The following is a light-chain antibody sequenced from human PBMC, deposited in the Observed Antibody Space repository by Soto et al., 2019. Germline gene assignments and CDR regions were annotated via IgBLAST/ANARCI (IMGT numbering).Light chain of an antibody. CDR3: LLFHSGASV. J-gene: IGLJ3*02. Sequence: QSVVTQEPSLTVSPGGTVTLTCGSSTGPVTSGHFPSWLQQKPGQAPKILIYDTTNKHSWTPVRFSGSLLGGTAALTLSGAQPEDEDYYYCLLFHSGASVFGGGTKLTVL. CDR1: TGPVTSGHF. V-gene: IGLV7-46*01. CDR2: DTT.